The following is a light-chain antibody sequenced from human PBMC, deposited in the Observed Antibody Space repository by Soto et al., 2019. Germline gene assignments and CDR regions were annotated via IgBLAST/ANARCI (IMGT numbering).Light chain of an antibody. J-gene: IGLJ2*01. Sequence: QSVLTQPPSVSGAPGQRVTLSCTGSGSSIGAGYHVHWYQQIPGRAPKRLIYGNSNRPSGVPDRFSGSKSGTSASRAITGLHAEDEADYYCQSSDGSLSGSGLFGGGTKLTVL. V-gene: IGLV1-40*01. CDR2: GNS. CDR3: QSSDGSLSGSGL. CDR1: GSSIGAGYH.